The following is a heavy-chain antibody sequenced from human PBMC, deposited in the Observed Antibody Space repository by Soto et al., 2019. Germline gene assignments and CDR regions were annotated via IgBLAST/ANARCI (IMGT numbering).Heavy chain of an antibody. V-gene: IGHV1-69*08. CDR1: GDIFSTYS. CDR3: ARDGDYGGNWDSFDY. Sequence: ASVKVSCKASGDIFSTYSISWVRQAPGQGLEWVGRIIPILGAANYAQRFQGRVTITADKSTSTAYMELSSLRSEDTAVYYCARDGDYGGNWDSFDYWGQGTLVTVSS. J-gene: IGHJ4*02. D-gene: IGHD4-17*01. CDR2: IIPILGAA.